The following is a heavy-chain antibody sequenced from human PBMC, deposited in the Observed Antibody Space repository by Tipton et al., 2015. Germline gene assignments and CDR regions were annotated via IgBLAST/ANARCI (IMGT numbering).Heavy chain of an antibody. CDR3: ACQDYDILTRDYQTVDY. D-gene: IGHD3-9*01. J-gene: IGHJ4*02. CDR1: GGSVTSGSYY. Sequence: TLSLTCTVSGGSVTSGSYYWGWIRQPPGKGLEWIGSIYHRGDTNYNPPLKSRVTISLDTSKNQFSLKLTSVTAADTAVYYCACQDYDILTRDYQTVDYWGQGTLVTVSS. CDR2: IYHRGDT. V-gene: IGHV4-39*07.